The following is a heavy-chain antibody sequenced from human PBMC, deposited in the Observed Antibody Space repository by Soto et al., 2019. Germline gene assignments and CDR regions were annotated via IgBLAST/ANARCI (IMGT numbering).Heavy chain of an antibody. CDR2: IYYSGST. CDR1: GGSISSYY. Sequence: PSETLSLTCTVSGGSISSYYWSWIRQPPGKGLEWIGYIYYSGSTNYNPSLKSRVTISVDTSKNQFSLKLSSVTAADTAVYYCAMIYGSGIDYWGQGTLVTVSS. CDR3: AMIYGSGIDY. J-gene: IGHJ4*02. D-gene: IGHD3-10*01. V-gene: IGHV4-59*01.